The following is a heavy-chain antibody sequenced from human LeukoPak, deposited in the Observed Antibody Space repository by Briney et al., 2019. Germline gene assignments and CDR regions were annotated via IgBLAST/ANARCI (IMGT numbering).Heavy chain of an antibody. Sequence: GGSLRLSCAASGFTISSYWMSWVRQAPGKGLEWVANIKQDGSEKYYVDSVKGRFTISRDNAKNSLYLQMNSLRAEDTAVYYCARDRLNYYYYYMDVWGKGTTVTISS. CDR2: IKQDGSEK. CDR1: GFTISSYW. J-gene: IGHJ6*03. V-gene: IGHV3-7*01. CDR3: ARDRLNYYYYYMDV. D-gene: IGHD6-25*01.